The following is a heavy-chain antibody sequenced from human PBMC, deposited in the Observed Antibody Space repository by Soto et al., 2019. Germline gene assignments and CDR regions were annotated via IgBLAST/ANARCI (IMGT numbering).Heavy chain of an antibody. CDR2: VSHDGRNT. CDR3: AKGGRQWLVTSDFNY. D-gene: IGHD6-19*01. J-gene: IGHJ4*02. CDR1: GFTCIDYA. V-gene: IGHV3-30*18. Sequence: SMRVSCAAAGFTCIDYARHRVSQTPGKGLEWVAVVSHDGRNTHYADSVKGRFTISRDSSKNTVSLEMTSLRAEDTAVYYCAKGGRQWLVTSDFNYWGQGALVTVSS.